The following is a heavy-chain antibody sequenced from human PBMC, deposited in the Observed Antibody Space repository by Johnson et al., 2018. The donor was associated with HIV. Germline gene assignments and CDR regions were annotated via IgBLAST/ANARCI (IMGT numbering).Heavy chain of an antibody. CDR3: ARGRDYYDSSGGQDAFYI. D-gene: IGHD3-22*01. V-gene: IGHV3-30*02. Sequence: QVQLVESGGGVVQPGGSLRLSCAASGFTFSSYGMHWVRQAPGKGLAWVALIRYDGSNKYYADSVKGRFTIPRDNSKNTLYLQMNSLRAEDTALYYCARGRDYYDSSGGQDAFYIWGQGTMVTVSA. CDR2: IRYDGSNK. CDR1: GFTFSSYG. J-gene: IGHJ3*02.